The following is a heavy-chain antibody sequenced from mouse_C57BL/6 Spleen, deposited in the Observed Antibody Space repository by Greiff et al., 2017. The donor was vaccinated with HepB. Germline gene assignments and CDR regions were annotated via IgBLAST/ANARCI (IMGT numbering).Heavy chain of an antibody. J-gene: IGHJ4*01. Sequence: VQLQHPGAELVKPGASVKLSCKASGYTFTSYWMQWVKQRPGQGLEWIGEIDPSDSYTNYNQKFKGKATLTVDTSSSTAYMQLSSLTSEDSAVYYCATIYYYGSSYAMDYWGQGTSVTVSS. D-gene: IGHD1-1*01. CDR1: GYTFTSYW. CDR3: ATIYYYGSSYAMDY. V-gene: IGHV1-50*01. CDR2: IDPSDSYT.